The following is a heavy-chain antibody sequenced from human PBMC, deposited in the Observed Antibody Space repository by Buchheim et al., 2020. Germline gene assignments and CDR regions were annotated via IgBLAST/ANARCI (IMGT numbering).Heavy chain of an antibody. Sequence: QVQLVQSGAEVKKPGASVKVSCKASGYTFTAYYIHWVRQAPGQGLEWMAWINPHGGGTDYAQKFRGRVTMTSATSISTAHMELSSLTSDDTAVYYCARGGYNFWSGSSNNWFDPWGQGAL. CDR1: GYTFTAYY. CDR2: INPHGGGT. CDR3: ARGGYNFWSGSSNNWFDP. D-gene: IGHD3-3*01. V-gene: IGHV1-2*02. J-gene: IGHJ5*02.